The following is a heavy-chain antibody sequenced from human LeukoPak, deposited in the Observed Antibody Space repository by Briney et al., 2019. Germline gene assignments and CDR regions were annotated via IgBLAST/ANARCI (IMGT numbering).Heavy chain of an antibody. V-gene: IGHV3-7*01. J-gene: IGHJ4*02. CDR3: ARDGYDSSGYYPDY. D-gene: IGHD3-22*01. CDR1: GFTFSSYW. Sequence: PGGSLRLSCAASGFTFSSYWMSWVRQAPGKGLEWVANIKQDGSEKYYVDSVKGRFTISRDNAKNSLYLQMNSLRAEDTAVYYCARDGYDSSGYYPDYWGQGTLVTVS. CDR2: IKQDGSEK.